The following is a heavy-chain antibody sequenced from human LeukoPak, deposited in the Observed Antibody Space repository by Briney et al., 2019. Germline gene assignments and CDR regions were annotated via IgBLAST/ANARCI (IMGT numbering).Heavy chain of an antibody. J-gene: IGHJ4*02. V-gene: IGHV4-39*01. CDR3: ARQAERTLGRQDDY. CDR1: GASISSSSSY. D-gene: IGHD1-1*01. CDR2: IHYSGST. Sequence: PSETLSLTCTVSGASISSSSSYWGWIRQPPGKGPEWIGSIHYSGSTYYNSSLTSRVTISVDTSKNQFFLKLNSVTAADAAVYYCARQAERTLGRQDDYWGQGTLVTVSS.